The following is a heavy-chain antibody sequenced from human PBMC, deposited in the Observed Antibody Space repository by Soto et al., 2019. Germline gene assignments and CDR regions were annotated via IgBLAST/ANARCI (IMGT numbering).Heavy chain of an antibody. J-gene: IGHJ6*02. Sequence: SETLSLTCTVSGGSISSGGYYWSWIRQHPGKGLEWIGYIYHSGSTYYNPSLKSRVTISVDTSKNQFSLKLSSVTAADTAVYYCARDPGVADYYYYGMDVWGQGTTVTSP. CDR2: IYHSGST. V-gene: IGHV4-31*03. CDR3: ARDPGVADYYYYGMDV. D-gene: IGHD2-15*01. CDR1: GGSISSGGYY.